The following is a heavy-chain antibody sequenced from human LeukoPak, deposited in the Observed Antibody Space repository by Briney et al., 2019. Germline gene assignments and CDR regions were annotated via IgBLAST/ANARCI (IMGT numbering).Heavy chain of an antibody. CDR1: GDSISSGDYY. Sequence: SQTLSLTCTVSGDSISSGDYYWSWIRQPAGKGLEWIGRISSSGSTNYNPSLKSRVTISVDTSKNQFSLKLSSVTAADTAVYYCARDGPYVSYGGNSVAFDIWGQGTMVTVSS. CDR2: ISSSGST. D-gene: IGHD4-23*01. J-gene: IGHJ3*02. V-gene: IGHV4-61*02. CDR3: ARDGPYVSYGGNSVAFDI.